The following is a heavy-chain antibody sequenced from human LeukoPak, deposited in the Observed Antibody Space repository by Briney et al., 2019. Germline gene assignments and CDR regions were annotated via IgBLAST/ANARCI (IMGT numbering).Heavy chain of an antibody. D-gene: IGHD5-18*01. Sequence: PGVSLRLSCAASGFTFSNAWMNGVRQAPGKGLEWVSAISGSGGSTYYADSVKGRFTISRDNSKNTLYLQMNSLRAEDTAVYYCAKVGTWIQLWLRGVFDYWGQGTLVTVSS. J-gene: IGHJ4*02. CDR3: AKVGTWIQLWLRGVFDY. CDR2: ISGSGGST. V-gene: IGHV3-23*01. CDR1: GFTFSNAW.